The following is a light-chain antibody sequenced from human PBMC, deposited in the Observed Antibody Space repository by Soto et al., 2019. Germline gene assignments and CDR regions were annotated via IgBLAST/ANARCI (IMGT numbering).Light chain of an antibody. CDR3: QESYTNPRLT. Sequence: DIQMTQSPSSLSASVGDRVTITCRASQSISNYLNWYQQIPGKAPKLLIYAASSLQSGVPSRFXGSGSGTDFTLTINSLQPGDFATYYCQESYTNPRLTFGGGTKVEIK. CDR2: AAS. V-gene: IGKV1-39*01. CDR1: QSISNY. J-gene: IGKJ4*01.